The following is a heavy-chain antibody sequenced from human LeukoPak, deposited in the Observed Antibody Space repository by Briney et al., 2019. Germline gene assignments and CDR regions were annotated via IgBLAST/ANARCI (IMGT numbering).Heavy chain of an antibody. CDR1: GFTFSNYG. V-gene: IGHV3-30*18. J-gene: IGHJ4*02. Sequence: GGSLRLSCAASGFTFSNYGMHWVRQAPGKGLEWVALISFDESSEYYADSVKGRFSISRDNSKNTLYLQMNNARVDDTAVYYCTKEVGYGSPYFDYWGQGTLVTVSS. D-gene: IGHD5-12*01. CDR3: TKEVGYGSPYFDY. CDR2: ISFDESSE.